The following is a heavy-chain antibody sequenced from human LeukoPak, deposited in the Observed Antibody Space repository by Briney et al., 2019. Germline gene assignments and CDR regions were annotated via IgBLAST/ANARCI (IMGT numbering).Heavy chain of an antibody. Sequence: SVKVSGMASGFTFTSSAMQWVRQARGQRLEWIGWIVVGSGNTNYAQKFQERVTITRDMSTCTAYMELSSLRSEDTAVYDCAAEAEVATKIERPMGAFDIWGQGTMVTVSS. V-gene: IGHV1-58*02. CDR3: AAEAEVATKIERPMGAFDI. J-gene: IGHJ3*02. CDR2: IVVGSGNT. D-gene: IGHD5-12*01. CDR1: GFTFTSSA.